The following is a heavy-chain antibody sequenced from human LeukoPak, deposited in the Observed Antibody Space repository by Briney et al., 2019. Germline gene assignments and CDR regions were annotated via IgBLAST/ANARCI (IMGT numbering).Heavy chain of an antibody. J-gene: IGHJ5*02. CDR1: GYTFTSYD. CDR2: MNPNSGNT. Sequence: EASVEVSCKASGYTFTSYDINWVRQGTGQGLEWMGWMNPNSGNTGYAQKFQGRVTITRNTSISTAYMELSSLRSEDTAMYYCARGSHCSGGSCDDNLFDPWGQGTLVTVSS. D-gene: IGHD2-15*01. CDR3: ARGSHCSGGSCDDNLFDP. V-gene: IGHV1-8*03.